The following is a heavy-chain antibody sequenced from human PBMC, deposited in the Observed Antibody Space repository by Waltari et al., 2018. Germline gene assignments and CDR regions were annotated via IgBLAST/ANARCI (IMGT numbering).Heavy chain of an antibody. D-gene: IGHD4-17*01. CDR1: GGTFSSYA. Sequence: QVQLVQSGAEVKKPGSSVKVSCKASGGTFSSYAISWVRQAPGQGLEWMGGSIPIFGTANYAQKFQGRVTITADESTSTAYMELSSLRSEDTAVYYCARGGVTTVVTPFDYWGQGTLVTVSS. CDR2: SIPIFGTA. V-gene: IGHV1-69*12. J-gene: IGHJ4*02. CDR3: ARGGVTTVVTPFDY.